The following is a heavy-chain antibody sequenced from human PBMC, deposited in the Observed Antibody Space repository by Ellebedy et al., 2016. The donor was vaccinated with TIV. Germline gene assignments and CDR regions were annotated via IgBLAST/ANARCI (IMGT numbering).Heavy chain of an antibody. V-gene: IGHV3-74*01. CDR1: GFTFSSYW. Sequence: GESLKISXAASGFTFSSYWMHWVRQAPGKGLVWVSRINSEGSSTSYADSVKGRFTISRDNAKNTLYLQMNSLRAEDTAVYYCARDLLLYPPDVWGKGTTVTVSS. J-gene: IGHJ6*04. CDR3: ARDLLLYPPDV. D-gene: IGHD2-8*01. CDR2: INSEGSST.